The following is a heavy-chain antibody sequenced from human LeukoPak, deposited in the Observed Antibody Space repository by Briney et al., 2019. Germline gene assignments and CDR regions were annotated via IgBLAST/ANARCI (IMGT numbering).Heavy chain of an antibody. CDR1: GFTVSSNY. CDR3: ARGGHDSGDY. Sequence: GGSLRPSCAASGFTVSSNYMSWVRQAPGKGLEWVSVIYSGGSTYYADSVKGRFTISRDNSKNTLYLQMNSLRAEDTAVYYCARGGHDSGDYWGQGTLVTVSS. V-gene: IGHV3-66*01. D-gene: IGHD2-21*02. J-gene: IGHJ4*02. CDR2: IYSGGST.